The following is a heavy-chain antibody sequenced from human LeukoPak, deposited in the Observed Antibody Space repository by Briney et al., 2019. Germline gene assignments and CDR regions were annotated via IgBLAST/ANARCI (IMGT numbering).Heavy chain of an antibody. V-gene: IGHV4-30-2*01. J-gene: IGHJ4*02. D-gene: IGHD5-18*01. Sequence: PSQTLSLTCAVSGDSISSGGYSWRWIRQPPGKGLEWIGYIYHSGSTYYNPSLKSRVTISVDRSKNQFSLKLSSVTAADTAVYYCATYSYGRVQFDYWGQGTLVTVSS. CDR2: IYHSGST. CDR1: GDSISSGGYS. CDR3: ATYSYGRVQFDY.